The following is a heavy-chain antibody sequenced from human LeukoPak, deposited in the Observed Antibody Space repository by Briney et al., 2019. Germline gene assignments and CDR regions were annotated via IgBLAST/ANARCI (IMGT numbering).Heavy chain of an antibody. Sequence: SETLSHTCTVSGYSISSGYYWGWTRRPPGKGLEWIGSIYHSGSTYYNPSLKSRVTISVDTSKNQFSLKLSSVTAADTAVYYCARLTWDGLRGGSWNDYWGQGTLVTVSS. CDR2: IYHSGST. J-gene: IGHJ4*02. CDR3: ARLTWDGLRGGSWNDY. D-gene: IGHD1-26*01. V-gene: IGHV4-38-2*02. CDR1: GYSISSGYY.